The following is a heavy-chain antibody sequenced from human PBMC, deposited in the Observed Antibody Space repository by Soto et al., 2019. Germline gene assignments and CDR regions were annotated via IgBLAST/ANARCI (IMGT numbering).Heavy chain of an antibody. D-gene: IGHD3-3*01. Sequence: PSETLSLTCTVSGGSISSSSYYWGWIRQPPGKGLEWIGSIYYSGSTYYNPSLKSRVTISVDTSKNQFSLKLSSVTAADTAVYYCARRSGYYRYGMDVWGQGTTVTVSS. J-gene: IGHJ6*02. CDR2: IYYSGST. V-gene: IGHV4-39*01. CDR1: GGSISSSSYY. CDR3: ARRSGYYRYGMDV.